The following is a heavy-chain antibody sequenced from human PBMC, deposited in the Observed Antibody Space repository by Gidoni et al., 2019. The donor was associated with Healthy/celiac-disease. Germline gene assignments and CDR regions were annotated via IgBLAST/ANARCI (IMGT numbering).Heavy chain of an antibody. Sequence: EVQLVESGGGFVKPGGSLRLSCAVSGFSFSNAYMTWVRQVPGKGLEWVDRIKSKTDGETTNYVAPVKGRFTISRDDSKNTLYLQMNSLKTEDTAVYYCTTDGYWGQGTLVTVSS. J-gene: IGHJ4*02. V-gene: IGHV3-15*01. CDR3: TTDGY. CDR1: GFSFSNAY. CDR2: IKSKTDGETT.